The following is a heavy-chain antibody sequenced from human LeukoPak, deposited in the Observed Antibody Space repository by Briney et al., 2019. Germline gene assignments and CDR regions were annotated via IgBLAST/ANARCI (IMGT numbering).Heavy chain of an antibody. D-gene: IGHD3-3*01. CDR2: ISAYNGNT. CDR3: ARAQPSGYFYDFWSGYYTGGTGTVYWFDP. V-gene: IGHV1-18*01. J-gene: IGHJ5*02. Sequence: ASVKVSCKASGYTFTSYGISWVRQAPGQGLEWMGWISAYNGNTNYAQKLQGRVTMTTDTSTSTAYMELRSLRSDDTAVYYCARAQPSGYFYDFWSGYYTGGTGTVYWFDPWGQGTLVTVSS. CDR1: GYTFTSYG.